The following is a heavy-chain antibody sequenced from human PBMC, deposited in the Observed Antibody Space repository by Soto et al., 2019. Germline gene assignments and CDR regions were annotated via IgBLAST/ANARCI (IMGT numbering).Heavy chain of an antibody. D-gene: IGHD5-12*01. CDR2: INPNSGGT. CDR3: ARASGYSGYYYFDY. CDR1: GYTFTGYY. J-gene: IGHJ4*02. V-gene: IGHV1-2*02. Sequence: ASVKVSCKASGYTFTGYYMHWVRQAPGQGLEWMGWINPNSGGTNYAQKFQGRVTMTRDTSISTAYMELSRLRSDDTAVYYCARASGYSGYYYFDYWGQGTLVTVYS.